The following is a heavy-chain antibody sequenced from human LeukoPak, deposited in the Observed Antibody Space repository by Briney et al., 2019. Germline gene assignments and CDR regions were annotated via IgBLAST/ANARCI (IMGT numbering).Heavy chain of an antibody. CDR2: IIPIFGTA. Sequence: GASVKVSCKASGGTFSSYAISWVRQAPGQGLEWMGGIIPIFGTANYAQKFQGRVTMTRDMSTSTVYMELSSLRSEDTAVYYCARQNFWSGYYLPLYDYWGQGTLVTVSS. CDR1: GGTFSSYA. D-gene: IGHD3-3*01. J-gene: IGHJ4*02. V-gene: IGHV1-69*05. CDR3: ARQNFWSGYYLPLYDY.